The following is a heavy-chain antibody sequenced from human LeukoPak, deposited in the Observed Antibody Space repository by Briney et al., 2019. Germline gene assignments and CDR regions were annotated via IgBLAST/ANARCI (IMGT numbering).Heavy chain of an antibody. Sequence: SETLSLTCTVSGGSISSSSYYWGWIRQPPGKGLEWIGSIYYSGSTYYNPSLKSRVTISVDTSKNQFSLKLSSVTAADTAVYYCARGRGYCSGGSCFFDYWGQGTLVTVSS. CDR3: ARGRGYCSGGSCFFDY. D-gene: IGHD2-15*01. CDR1: GGSISSSSYY. J-gene: IGHJ4*02. CDR2: IYYSGST. V-gene: IGHV4-39*07.